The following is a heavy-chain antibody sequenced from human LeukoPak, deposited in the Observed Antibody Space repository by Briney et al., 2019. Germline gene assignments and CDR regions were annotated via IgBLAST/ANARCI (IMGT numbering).Heavy chain of an antibody. Sequence: SETLSLTCTVSGGSISSSSYYWGWIRQPPGKGLEWIGSIYYSGSTYYNPSLKSRVTISVDTSKNQFSLKLSSVTAADTAVYYCARLDSSSWDAAFDYWGQGTLVTVSS. CDR1: GGSISSSSYY. V-gene: IGHV4-39*07. CDR3: ARLDSSSWDAAFDY. J-gene: IGHJ4*02. D-gene: IGHD6-13*01. CDR2: IYYSGST.